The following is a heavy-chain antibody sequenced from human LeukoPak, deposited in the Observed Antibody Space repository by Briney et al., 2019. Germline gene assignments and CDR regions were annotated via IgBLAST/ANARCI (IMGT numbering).Heavy chain of an antibody. CDR2: IYYSGST. Sequence: PSETLSLTCTVSGGSISSSSYYWGWIRQPPGKGLEWIGSIYYSGSTYYNPSLKSRVTISVDTSKNQFSLKLSSVTAADTAVYYCARRKYSSSSRWFAPWGQGTLVTVSS. CDR1: GGSISSSSYY. V-gene: IGHV4-39*01. D-gene: IGHD6-6*01. J-gene: IGHJ5*02. CDR3: ARRKYSSSSRWFAP.